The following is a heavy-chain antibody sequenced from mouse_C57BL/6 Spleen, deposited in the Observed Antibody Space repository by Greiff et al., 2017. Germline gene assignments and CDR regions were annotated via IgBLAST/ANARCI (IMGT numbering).Heavy chain of an antibody. CDR1: GFTFSSYA. D-gene: IGHD3-1*01. Sequence: EVKLVESGGGLVKPGGSLKLSCAASGFTFSSYAMSWVRQTPEKRLEWVATISDGGSYTYYPDNVKGRFTISRDNAKNNLYLQMSHLKSEDTAMYYCARERESGRGRETWFAYWGQGTLVTVSA. V-gene: IGHV5-4*01. CDR2: ISDGGSYT. J-gene: IGHJ3*01. CDR3: ARERESGRGRETWFAY.